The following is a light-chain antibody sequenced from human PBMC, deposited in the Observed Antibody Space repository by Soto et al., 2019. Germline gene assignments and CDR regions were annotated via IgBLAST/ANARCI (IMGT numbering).Light chain of an antibody. Sequence: VWTQFPVTLSLSPGERATLSCRASQNAHTSLAWYRQKPGQAPRLLIYGASSRATGIPDRFSGSGSGTEFTLTISSLQSEDFAVYYCQQYNNWPAITFGQGTRLEIK. CDR1: QNAHTS. J-gene: IGKJ5*01. CDR3: QQYNNWPAIT. CDR2: GAS. V-gene: IGKV3D-15*01.